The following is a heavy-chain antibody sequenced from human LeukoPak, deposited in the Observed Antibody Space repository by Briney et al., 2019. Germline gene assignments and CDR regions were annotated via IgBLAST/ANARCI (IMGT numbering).Heavy chain of an antibody. CDR1: GYTFTRYN. CDR2: INTNTGNP. V-gene: IGHV7-4-1*02. CDR3: ASDRQSITAAGSQVDY. Sequence: GASVKVSCKASGYTFTRYNINWVRQAPGQGLEWMGWINTNTGNPTYAQGFTGRFVFSLDTSVSTAYLQINSLKAQDTAVYYCASDRQSITAAGSQVDYWGQGTLVTVSS. J-gene: IGHJ4*02. D-gene: IGHD6-13*01.